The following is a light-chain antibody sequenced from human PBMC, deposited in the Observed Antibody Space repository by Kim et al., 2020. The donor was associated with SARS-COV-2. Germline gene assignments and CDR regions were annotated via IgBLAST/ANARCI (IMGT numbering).Light chain of an antibody. J-gene: IGKJ5*01. CDR1: QDIRKN. Sequence: DIQMTQSPSSLSASVGDRVTITCRASQDIRKNLNWYQQKVGKAPKLLIYDTSNLEAGVPARFSGSGSGTDFTLSISSLQPEDFATYYCQHYDRVLITLGQGTRLEIK. CDR3: QHYDRVLIT. V-gene: IGKV1-33*01. CDR2: DTS.